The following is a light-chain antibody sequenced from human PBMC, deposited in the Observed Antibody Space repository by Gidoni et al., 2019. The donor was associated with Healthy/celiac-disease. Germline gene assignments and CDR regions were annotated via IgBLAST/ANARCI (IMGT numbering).Light chain of an antibody. V-gene: IGKV3-20*01. CDR3: QQYGSSPMYT. CDR1: QSVSSSY. J-gene: IGKJ2*01. CDR2: GAS. Sequence: EIVLTQSPGTLSLSPGERATLSCRASQSVSSSYLAWYQQKPGQAPRLLIYGASSRATGIPDGFSGSGSGTDFTLTISRLEPEDFAVYYCQQYGSSPMYTFGQXTKLEIK.